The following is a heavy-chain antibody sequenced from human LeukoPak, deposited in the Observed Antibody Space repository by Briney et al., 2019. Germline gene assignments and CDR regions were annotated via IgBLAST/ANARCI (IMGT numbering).Heavy chain of an antibody. D-gene: IGHD1-1*01. V-gene: IGHV1-18*01. Sequence: ASVTVSCKASGYTFTSYAVMWVRQARGQSLEWMGWISAYKWNTNYARKFQNRVIMTTDTSTTTAYLELTSLTSDDTAVYYCARRSTGKGGDYWGQGTLIAVSS. CDR3: ARRSTGKGGDY. J-gene: IGHJ4*02. CDR2: ISAYKWNT. CDR1: GYTFTSYA.